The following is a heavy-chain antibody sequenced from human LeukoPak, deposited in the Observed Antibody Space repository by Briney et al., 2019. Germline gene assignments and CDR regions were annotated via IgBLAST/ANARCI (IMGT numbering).Heavy chain of an antibody. CDR3: ASLSPVSSHFDY. J-gene: IGHJ4*02. CDR1: GGTFSSYA. CDR2: IIPIFGTP. V-gene: IGHV1-69*13. Sequence: SVKVSCKASGGTFSSYALSWIRQAPGQGLEWMGGIIPIFGTPNHAQKFQGGVTITADESTNTAYMELSSLRSEDTAVYFCASLSPVSSHFDYWGQGTLVTVSS. D-gene: IGHD2-8*01.